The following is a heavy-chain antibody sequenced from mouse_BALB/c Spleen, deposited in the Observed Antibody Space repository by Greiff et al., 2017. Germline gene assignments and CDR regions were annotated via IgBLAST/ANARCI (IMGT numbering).Heavy chain of an antibody. Sequence: VQLQQSGTVLARPGASVKMSCKASGYSFTSYWMHWVKQRPGQGLEWIGAIYPGNSDTSYNQKFKGKAKLTAVTSASTAYMQLSSLTNEDSAVYYCTRSKGDAMDYWGQGTSVTVSS. D-gene: IGHD1-3*01. CDR1: GYSFTSYW. CDR3: TRSKGDAMDY. V-gene: IGHV1-5*01. J-gene: IGHJ4*01. CDR2: IYPGNSDT.